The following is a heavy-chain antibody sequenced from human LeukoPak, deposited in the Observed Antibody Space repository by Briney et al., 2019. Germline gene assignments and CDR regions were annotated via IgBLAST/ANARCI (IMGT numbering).Heavy chain of an antibody. CDR1: GGSISSNY. CDR2: IYYSGST. J-gene: IGHJ6*02. V-gene: IGHV4-59*01. CDR3: ARLAHYYDSSGYYFYYYGMDV. D-gene: IGHD3-22*01. Sequence: SETLSLTCTVSGGSISSNYSYWIWQPPAPGMERVWNIYYSGSTNSYHSLKLRVTITVDTAKNQYSFTLTFVTAADTAVYYCARLAHYYDSSGYYFYYYGMDVWGQGTTVTVSS.